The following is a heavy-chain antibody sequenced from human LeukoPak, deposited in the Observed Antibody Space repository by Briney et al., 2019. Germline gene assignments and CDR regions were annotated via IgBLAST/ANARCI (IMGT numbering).Heavy chain of an antibody. V-gene: IGHV3-30-3*01. CDR3: ATVEATVVTRVG. D-gene: IGHD4-23*01. CDR2: ISSDGGNK. CDR1: GFTFSSYA. J-gene: IGHJ4*02. Sequence: GRSLRLSCAASGFTFSSYAMNWVRQAPGKGLEWVAVISSDGGNKIYADSVKGRFTISRDNSKNTLYLQMNSLRAEDTAVYYCATVEATVVTRVGWGQGTLVTVSS.